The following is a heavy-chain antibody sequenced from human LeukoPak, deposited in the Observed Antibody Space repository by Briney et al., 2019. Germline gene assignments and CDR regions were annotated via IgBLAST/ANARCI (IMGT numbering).Heavy chain of an antibody. D-gene: IGHD3-3*01. Sequence: SETLSLTCTVPGGSISSSSYYWGWIRQPPGKGLEWIGSIYYSGSTYYNPSLKSRVTISVDTSKNQFPLKLSSVTAADTAVYYCASYVLRFLEWLLYFDYWGQGTLVTVSS. V-gene: IGHV4-39*01. CDR3: ASYVLRFLEWLLYFDY. J-gene: IGHJ4*02. CDR1: GGSISSSSYY. CDR2: IYYSGST.